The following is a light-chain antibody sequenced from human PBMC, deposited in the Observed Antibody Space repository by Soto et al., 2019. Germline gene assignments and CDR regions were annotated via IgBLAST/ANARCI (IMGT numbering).Light chain of an antibody. V-gene: IGKV3-20*01. CDR3: QQYGSSPT. CDR2: GAS. Sequence: EIVMTQSPATLSVSPGGRATLSCRASQSVSNNYLAWYQRKPGQAPRRLIYGASSRATGIPDRFSGSGSGTDFTLTISRLEPEDFAVYYCQQYGSSPTFGEGTRLEIK. J-gene: IGKJ5*01. CDR1: QSVSNNY.